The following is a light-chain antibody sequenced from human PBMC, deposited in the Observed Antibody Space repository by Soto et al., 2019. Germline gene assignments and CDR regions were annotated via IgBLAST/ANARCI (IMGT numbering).Light chain of an antibody. Sequence: QSLLTQPPSASRTPGHMFIISFSGGNSNIVRNTVNWYQHLPGTAPKLLIYSHNQLPSGVPDRFSGSKSGTSASLAIRGLQSDDEADYYCVVCDDTINGPVFGGGTKVTVL. V-gene: IGLV1-44*01. CDR2: SHN. CDR1: NSNIVRNT. J-gene: IGLJ3*02. CDR3: VVCDDTINGPV.